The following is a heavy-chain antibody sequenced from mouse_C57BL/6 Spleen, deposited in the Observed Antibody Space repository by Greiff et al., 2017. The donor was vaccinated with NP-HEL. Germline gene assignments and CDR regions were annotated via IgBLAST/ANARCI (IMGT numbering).Heavy chain of an antibody. CDR3: TRTVYGGFAY. CDR1: GYTFTDYE. J-gene: IGHJ3*01. CDR2: IDPETGGT. D-gene: IGHD1-1*01. V-gene: IGHV1-15*01. Sequence: VQLKESGAELVRPGASVTLSCKASGYTFTDYEMHWVKQTPVHGLEWIGAIDPETGGTAYNQKFKGKAILTADKSSSTAYMELRSLTSEDSAVYYCTRTVYGGFAYWGQGTLVTVSA.